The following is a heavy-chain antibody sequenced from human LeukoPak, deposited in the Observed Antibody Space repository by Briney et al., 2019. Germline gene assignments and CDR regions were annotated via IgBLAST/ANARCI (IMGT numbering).Heavy chain of an antibody. V-gene: IGHV4-4*02. CDR3: ASDRDGMGV. CDR1: GDSISSDNW. Sequence: SETLSLTCAVSGDSISSDNWWSWVCQPPGKGLEWIGEIYHSGSTNYKPSLKGRVTISVDKSKNQFSLKLSSVTAADTAMYYCASDRDGMGVWGQGTTVTVSS. D-gene: IGHD3-10*01. J-gene: IGHJ6*02. CDR2: IYHSGST.